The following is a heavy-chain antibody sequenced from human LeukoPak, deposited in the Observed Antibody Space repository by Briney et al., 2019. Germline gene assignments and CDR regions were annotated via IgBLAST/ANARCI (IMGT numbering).Heavy chain of an antibody. CDR3: ARESLGSYKTVVIVARGHDAFDM. V-gene: IGHV1-8*02. D-gene: IGHD3-22*01. J-gene: IGHJ3*02. Sequence: GASVKVSCKASGYTFTSYDINWVRQVTGQGLEWMGWMNPNSGDTGYAQKFQGRVNMTRNTSISTAYMELSSLRSDDTAVYYCARESLGSYKTVVIVARGHDAFDMWGQWTMVTVSS. CDR1: GYTFTSYD. CDR2: MNPNSGDT.